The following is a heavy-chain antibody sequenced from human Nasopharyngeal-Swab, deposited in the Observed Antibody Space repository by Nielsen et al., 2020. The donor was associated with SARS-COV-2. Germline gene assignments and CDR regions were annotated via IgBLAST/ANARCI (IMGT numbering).Heavy chain of an antibody. CDR3: ARTTMVRGVIIPYYYYYYMDV. CDR2: MNPNSGNT. D-gene: IGHD3-10*01. J-gene: IGHJ6*03. CDR1: GYTFTSYD. V-gene: IGHV1-8*01. Sequence: ASVKVSCKASGYTFTSYDINWVRQATGQGLEWMGWMNPNSGNTGYAQKFQGRVTMTRNTSISTAYMELSSLRSEDTAVYYCARTTMVRGVIIPYYYYYYMDVWGKGTTVTVS.